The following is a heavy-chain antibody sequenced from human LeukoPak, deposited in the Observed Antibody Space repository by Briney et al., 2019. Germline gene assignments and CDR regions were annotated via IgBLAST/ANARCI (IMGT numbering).Heavy chain of an antibody. D-gene: IGHD4-11*01. CDR1: GFTFSDYY. Sequence: GGSLRISCAASGFTFSDYYMSWIRQAPGNGLEWVSYISSSGSTIYYADSVKGRFTISRDNAKNSLYLQMNSLRAEDTAVYYCARGDYSNYEWFDPWGQGTLVTVSS. V-gene: IGHV3-11*01. CDR2: ISSSGSTI. CDR3: ARGDYSNYEWFDP. J-gene: IGHJ5*02.